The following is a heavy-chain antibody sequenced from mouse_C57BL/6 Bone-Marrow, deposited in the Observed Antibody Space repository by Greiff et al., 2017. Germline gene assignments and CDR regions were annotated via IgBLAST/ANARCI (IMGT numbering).Heavy chain of an antibody. J-gene: IGHJ1*03. D-gene: IGHD1-1*01. V-gene: IGHV1-63*01. CDR3: ARYFYDYGSPYWYFDV. CDR2: IYPGGGCT. Sequence: VQLQESGAERGRPGTSVKMCCKASGYTCTNYWIGWANQTPGHGLEWIGDIYPGGGCTNYNEKFKGKATLTADKSSSPSYMQFSCLTSEDSAIDYCARYFYDYGSPYWYFDVWGTGTPVTVS. CDR1: GYTCTNYW.